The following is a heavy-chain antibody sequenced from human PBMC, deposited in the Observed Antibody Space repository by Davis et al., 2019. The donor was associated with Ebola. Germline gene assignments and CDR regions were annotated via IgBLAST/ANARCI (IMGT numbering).Heavy chain of an antibody. CDR2: INPNTGGT. CDR1: GYTFTGYY. D-gene: IGHD2-15*01. J-gene: IGHJ4*02. V-gene: IGHV1-2*02. Sequence: AASVKVSCKASGYTFTGYYMHWVRRAPGEGLEWMGWINPNTGGTNSAQKFQGRVTMTRATSMTTAYMELNGLRSDDTAVYYCARAVPATQNLDYWGQGTLVTASS. CDR3: ARAVPATQNLDY.